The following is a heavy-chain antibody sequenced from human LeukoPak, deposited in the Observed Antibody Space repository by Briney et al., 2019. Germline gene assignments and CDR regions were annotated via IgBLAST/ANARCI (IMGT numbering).Heavy chain of an antibody. V-gene: IGHV1-8*01. CDR2: XXXNSGNT. CDR1: GYTFTSYD. CDR3: ARGKGATISYYYYGMDV. J-gene: IGHJ6*02. Sequence: ASVKVSCKASGYTFTSYDINWVRQATGQGLEWXXXXXXNSGNTGYAQKFQGRVTMTRNTSISTAYMELSSLRSEDTAVYYCARGKGATISYYYYGMDVWGQGTTVTVSS. D-gene: IGHD5-12*01.